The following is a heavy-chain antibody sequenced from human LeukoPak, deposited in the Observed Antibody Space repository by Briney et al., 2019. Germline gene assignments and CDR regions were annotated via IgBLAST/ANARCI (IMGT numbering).Heavy chain of an antibody. CDR2: ISGSGGST. Sequence: GGSLRLSCAASGFTFSSYAMSWVRQAPGKGLEWVSAISGSGGSTYYADSVKGRFTISRDNSKNTLYLQMNSLRAEDTAVYYCARFGRYGSYHFDYWGQGTLVTVSS. V-gene: IGHV3-23*01. CDR1: GFTFSSYA. D-gene: IGHD1-26*01. J-gene: IGHJ4*02. CDR3: ARFGRYGSYHFDY.